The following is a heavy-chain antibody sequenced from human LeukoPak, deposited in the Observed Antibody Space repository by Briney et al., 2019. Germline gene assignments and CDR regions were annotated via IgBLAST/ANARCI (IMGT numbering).Heavy chain of an antibody. CDR2: IGSGGVDT. J-gene: IGHJ5*02. Sequence: PGGSLRFSCAASGFTFSSYAMSWVRQAPGKGLEWVSGIGSGGVDTHYADSVKGRFTISRDNSKNTLYLQMNSLRAEDTAVYYCARPTITTAGTRWFDPWGQGTLVTVSS. D-gene: IGHD6-13*01. CDR1: GFTFSSYA. CDR3: ARPTITTAGTRWFDP. V-gene: IGHV3-23*01.